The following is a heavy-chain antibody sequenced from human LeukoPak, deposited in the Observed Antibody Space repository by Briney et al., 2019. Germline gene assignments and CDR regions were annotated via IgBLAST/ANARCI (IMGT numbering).Heavy chain of an antibody. V-gene: IGHV3-30*02. CDR3: AKDGDGYYLDY. CDR1: RFTFSTYS. CDR2: IRYDGSNQ. Sequence: GGSLRLLCAASRFTFSTYSIHWVRQAPGKGLEWGAFIRYDGSNQYYADSVKGRFTISIDNSKNTLYLQMNSLRAEDTAVYYCAKDGDGYYLDYWGQGTLVSVSS. D-gene: IGHD3-22*01. J-gene: IGHJ4*02.